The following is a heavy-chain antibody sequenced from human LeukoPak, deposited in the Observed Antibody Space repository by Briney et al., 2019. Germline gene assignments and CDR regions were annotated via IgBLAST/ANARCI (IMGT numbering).Heavy chain of an antibody. CDR2: IYYSGST. J-gene: IGHJ5*02. CDR1: GGSISSSSYY. V-gene: IGHV4-39*01. CDR3: ARHSTSSSSWYAVWFAP. Sequence: SETLSLTCTVSGGSISSSSYYWGWIRQPPGKGLEWIGSIYYSGSTYYNPSLKSRVTISVDTSKNQFSLKLSSVTAADTAVYYCARHSTSSSSWYAVWFAPWGQGTLVTVSS. D-gene: IGHD6-13*01.